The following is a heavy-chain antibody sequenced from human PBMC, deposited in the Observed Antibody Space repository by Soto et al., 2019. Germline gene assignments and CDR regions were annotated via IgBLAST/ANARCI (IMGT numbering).Heavy chain of an antibody. CDR2: ISSSSSYT. V-gene: IGHV3-11*06. CDR1: GFTFSDYY. CDR3: ARDRRYSGSSLIFDY. Sequence: PGGSLRLSCAASGFTFSDYYMSWIRQAPGKGLEWVSYISSSSSYTNYADSVKGRFTISRDNAKNSLYLQMNSLRAEDTAVYYCARDRRYSGSSLIFDYWGQGTLVTVSS. J-gene: IGHJ4*02. D-gene: IGHD1-26*01.